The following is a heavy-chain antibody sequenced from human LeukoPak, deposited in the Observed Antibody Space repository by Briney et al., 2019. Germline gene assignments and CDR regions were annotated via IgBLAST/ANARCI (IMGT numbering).Heavy chain of an antibody. CDR1: GGSISSYY. CDR2: IYTSGST. CDR3: ARDSLGYCSGGSCSTVFHM. V-gene: IGHV4-4*07. J-gene: IGHJ3*02. Sequence: PSETLSLTCTVSGGSISSYYWSWTRQPAGKGLEWIGRIYTSGSTNYNPSLKSRVPMSVDTSKNQFSLKLSSVTAADTAVYYCARDSLGYCSGGSCSTVFHMWGQGTMVTVSS. D-gene: IGHD2-15*01.